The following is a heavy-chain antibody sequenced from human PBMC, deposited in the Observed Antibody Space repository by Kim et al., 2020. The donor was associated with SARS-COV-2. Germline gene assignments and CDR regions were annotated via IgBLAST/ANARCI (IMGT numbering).Heavy chain of an antibody. D-gene: IGHD3-16*01. CDR3: ARVGGLRLGESIPDY. Sequence: PARESRVTISVDTSKNQFSLKLSSVTAADTAVYYCARVGGLRLGESIPDYGGQGTLVTVSS. V-gene: IGHV4-34*01. J-gene: IGHJ4*02.